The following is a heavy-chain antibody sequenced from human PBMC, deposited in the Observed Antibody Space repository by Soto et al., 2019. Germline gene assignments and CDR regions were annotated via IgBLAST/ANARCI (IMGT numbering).Heavy chain of an antibody. CDR1: GYTFTSYD. Sequence: ASVKVSCKASGYTFTSYDINWVRQATGQGLEWMGWMNPNSGNTGYAQKFQGRVTMTRNTSISTAYMELSSLRSENTAVYYFARVHYYDSSTGGMDVWGQGTTVTDSS. J-gene: IGHJ6*02. D-gene: IGHD3-22*01. V-gene: IGHV1-8*01. CDR2: MNPNSGNT. CDR3: ARVHYYDSSTGGMDV.